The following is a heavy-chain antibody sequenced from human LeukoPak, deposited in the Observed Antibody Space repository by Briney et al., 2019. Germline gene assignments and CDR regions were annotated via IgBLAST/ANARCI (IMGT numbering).Heavy chain of an antibody. CDR2: IYYSGST. V-gene: IGHV4-59*01. D-gene: IGHD1-14*01. CDR3: ARASEDYYYYYMDV. CDR1: DGSISGYY. J-gene: IGHJ6*03. Sequence: SETLSLTCTVSDGSISGYYWSWIRQPPGKGLQWIGYIYYSGSTIYNPSLKSRVTISVDTSKNQFSLKLSSVTAADTAVYYCARASEDYYYYYMDVWGKGTTVTISS.